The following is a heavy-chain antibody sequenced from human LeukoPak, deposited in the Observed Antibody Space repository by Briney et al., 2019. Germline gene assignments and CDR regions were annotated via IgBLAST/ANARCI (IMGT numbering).Heavy chain of an antibody. CDR1: GFTFSSYR. D-gene: IGHD4-17*01. J-gene: IGHJ4*02. CDR3: ARDRADPDYGDYVFAY. Sequence: PGGSLRLSCAASGFTFSSYRMNWVRQALGKGLEWVSSISSRSSYIYYADSLKGRFTISRDNAKNSLYLNIHSLRAEDTAVYYCARDRADPDYGDYVFAYWGQGTLVTVSS. CDR2: ISSRSSYI. V-gene: IGHV3-21*01.